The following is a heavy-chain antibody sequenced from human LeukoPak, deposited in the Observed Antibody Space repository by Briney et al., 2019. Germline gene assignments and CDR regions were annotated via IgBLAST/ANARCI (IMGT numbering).Heavy chain of an antibody. J-gene: IGHJ4*02. V-gene: IGHV3-23*01. Sequence: PGGSLRLSCAASGFTFSSHGMNWVRQAPGKGREWVSGISPNGVITYYADSVKGRFTISRDNSKGTVYLQMNSLRPEDTAVYYCAKDDAWLQYGNWGRGTLVTVSS. CDR3: AKDDAWLQYGN. CDR2: ISPNGVIT. CDR1: GFTFSSHG. D-gene: IGHD5-24*01.